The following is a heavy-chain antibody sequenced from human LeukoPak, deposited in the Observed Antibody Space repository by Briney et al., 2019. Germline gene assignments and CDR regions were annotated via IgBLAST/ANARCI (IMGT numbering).Heavy chain of an antibody. CDR3: AGPTPRGYSSYDKGAFDI. V-gene: IGHV4-34*01. Sequence: SETLSLTCAVYGGSFGGYYWSWIRQPPGKGLEWIGEINPRGSTNYNPSLKSGVTISVDTSQNQFSLKLGSVTAAEPPLYFCAGPTPRGYSSYDKGAFDIWGQGTMVTVSS. CDR1: GGSFGGYY. J-gene: IGHJ3*02. CDR2: INPRGST. D-gene: IGHD5-12*01.